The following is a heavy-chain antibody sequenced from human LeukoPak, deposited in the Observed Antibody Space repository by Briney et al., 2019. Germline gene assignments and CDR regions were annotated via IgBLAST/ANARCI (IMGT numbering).Heavy chain of an antibody. J-gene: IGHJ6*03. D-gene: IGHD4-11*01. V-gene: IGHV3-23*01. CDR2: ISGSGGST. CDR1: GFTFSSYA. CDR3: AKERETVTTPWYYYYYMDV. Sequence: AGGSLRLSCAASGFTFSSYAMSWVRQAPGKGLEWVSAISGSGGSTYYADSVKGRFTISRDNSKNTLYLQMNSLRAEDTAVYYCAKERETVTTPWYYYYYMDVWGKGTTVTVSS.